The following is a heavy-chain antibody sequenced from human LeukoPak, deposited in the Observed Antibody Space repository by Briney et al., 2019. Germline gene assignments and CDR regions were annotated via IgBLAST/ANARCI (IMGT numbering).Heavy chain of an antibody. CDR1: GFTFSDYY. CDR3: ARGSRFGVVERDAFDI. CDR2: ISISSNYI. J-gene: IGHJ3*02. D-gene: IGHD3-3*01. Sequence: GGSLRLSCEASGFTFSDYYMSWVRQAPGKGLEWVSSISISSNYIYYTDSLKGRFTISRDNAKNSLYLQMNSLRAEDTAVYYCARGSRFGVVERDAFDIWGQGTMVTVSS. V-gene: IGHV3-21*01.